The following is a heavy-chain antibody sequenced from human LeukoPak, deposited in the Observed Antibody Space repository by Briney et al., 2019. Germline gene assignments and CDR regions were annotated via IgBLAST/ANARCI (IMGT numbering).Heavy chain of an antibody. CDR2: IYHSGST. D-gene: IGHD3-10*01. CDR3: ASLPMRFGEHQGYWFDP. V-gene: IGHV4-38-2*02. CDR1: GYSISSGYY. J-gene: IGHJ5*02. Sequence: KTSETLSLTCTVSGYSISSGYYWGWIRQPPGKGLEWIGSIYHSGSTYYNPSLKSRVTISVDTSKNQFSLKLSSVTAADTAVYYCASLPMRFGEHQGYWFDPWGQGTLVPVSS.